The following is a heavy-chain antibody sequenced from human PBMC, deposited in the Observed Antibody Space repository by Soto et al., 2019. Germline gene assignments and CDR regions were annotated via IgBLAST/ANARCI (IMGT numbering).Heavy chain of an antibody. D-gene: IGHD3-22*01. Sequence: PSETLSLTCRVCDGSMNSDSSYWGWIRQPPGKGLEWIGVINHSGSTYHNLSLKGRVTMSVDASRNQFSLKLTSMTAADTAVYYCARLGGYVSVGYYYLWDSWGQGTLVTVSS. V-gene: IGHV4-39*01. J-gene: IGHJ4*02. CDR3: ARLGGYVSVGYYYLWDS. CDR2: INHSGST. CDR1: DGSMNSDSSY.